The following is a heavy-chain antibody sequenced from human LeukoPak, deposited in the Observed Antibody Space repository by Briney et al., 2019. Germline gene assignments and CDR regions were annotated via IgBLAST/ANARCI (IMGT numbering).Heavy chain of an antibody. J-gene: IGHJ5*02. V-gene: IGHV4-4*07. CDR3: ARDREVGRDNAISLFDP. Sequence: SETLSLTCTVSGGSISNYCWSWIRQPAGDGLEWIGRICATGNSNYNPFLKSRVTMSVDTSKKQFSLKLSSVTAADTAVYYCARDREVGRDNAISLFDPWGQGILVTVSS. CDR2: ICATGNS. CDR1: GGSISNYC. D-gene: IGHD1-26*01.